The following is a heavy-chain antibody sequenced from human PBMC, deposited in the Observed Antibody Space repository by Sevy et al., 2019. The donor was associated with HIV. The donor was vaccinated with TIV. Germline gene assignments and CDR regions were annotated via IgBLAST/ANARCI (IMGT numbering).Heavy chain of an antibody. CDR1: GFTLSSYA. V-gene: IGHV3-33*01. J-gene: IGHJ6*02. D-gene: IGHD3-3*01. Sequence: GGSLRLSCAASGFTLSSYAIHWVRQAPGKGLEWVAVIWYDGSNKYYAYSVKGRFTISRDNSKNTLHLQMKSLRAEDTAVYYCVRDDNDFWSGYYASENYYYGMDVWGQGTSVTVSS. CDR2: IWYDGSNK. CDR3: VRDDNDFWSGYYASENYYYGMDV.